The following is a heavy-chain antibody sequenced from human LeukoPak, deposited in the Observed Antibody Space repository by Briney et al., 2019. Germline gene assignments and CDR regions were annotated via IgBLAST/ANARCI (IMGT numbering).Heavy chain of an antibody. Sequence: PSQTLSLTCAISGDSVSSNSAAWNWIRQPPSRGLEWLGRTYYRSKWSNNYAVSVKSRITINSDTSKNQFALQLNSVTPEDTAVYYCARGSNDYRDYSFDYWGQGTLVTVSS. V-gene: IGHV6-1*01. D-gene: IGHD4-17*01. CDR2: TYYRSKWSN. J-gene: IGHJ4*02. CDR1: GDSVSSNSAA. CDR3: ARGSNDYRDYSFDY.